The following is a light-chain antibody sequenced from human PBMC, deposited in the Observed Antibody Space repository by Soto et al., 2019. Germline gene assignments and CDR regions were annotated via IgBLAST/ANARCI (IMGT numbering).Light chain of an antibody. V-gene: IGKV1-39*01. CDR2: GAS. CDR1: QNIYNS. CDR3: QESRSALWGT. Sequence: DIQMAQSPSSLSASLGDRVTITCRTSQNIYNSLNWYQQKAGRAPAVLIYGASNLQGGVPLRFSGSGSGTDFTLTISGLQPEDSATYYCQESRSALWGTCGQGTKVDIK. J-gene: IGKJ1*01.